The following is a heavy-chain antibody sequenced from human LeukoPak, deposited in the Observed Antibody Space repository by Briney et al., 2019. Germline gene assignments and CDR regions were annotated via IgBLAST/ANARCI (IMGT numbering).Heavy chain of an antibody. CDR1: GGSISSYY. Sequence: SETLSLTCTVSGGSISSYYWSWIRQPPGKGLEWIGYIYYSGSTNYNPSFKSRVTISVDTSKNQFSLKLSSVTAADTAVYYCARGGPGYSSSWYGYWGQGTLVTVSS. D-gene: IGHD6-13*01. CDR3: ARGGPGYSSSWYGY. J-gene: IGHJ4*02. CDR2: IYYSGST. V-gene: IGHV4-59*01.